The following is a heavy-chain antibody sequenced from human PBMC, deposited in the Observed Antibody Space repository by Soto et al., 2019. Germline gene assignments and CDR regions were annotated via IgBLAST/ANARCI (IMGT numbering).Heavy chain of an antibody. D-gene: IGHD3-16*02. V-gene: IGHV4-39*01. CDR2: IYYSGST. Sequence: QLQLQESGPGLVKPSETLSLTCTVSGGSISSSSYYWGWIRQPPGKGLEWIGSIYYSGSTYYNPSLKSRVTISVDTSKNQFSLKLSSVTAADTAVYYCASQEYYDYVWGSYGSWGQGTLVTVSS. CDR3: ASQEYYDYVWGSYGS. CDR1: GGSISSSSYY. J-gene: IGHJ5*02.